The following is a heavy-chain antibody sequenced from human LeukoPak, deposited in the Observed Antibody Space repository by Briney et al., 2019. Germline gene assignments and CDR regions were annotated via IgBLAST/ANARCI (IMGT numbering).Heavy chain of an antibody. D-gene: IGHD3-22*01. CDR3: VRDVGGSSGYIDF. J-gene: IGHJ4*02. CDR2: MYYSGTA. V-gene: IGHV4-39*07. CDR1: GASIISRIYF. Sequence: SETLSLTCTLSGASIISRIYFWGWIRQSPGKGLEWIGSMYYSGTAYYNPSLKSRVSMSVDTSKNEVSLKLASVTAADTAVYYCVRDVGGSSGYIDFWGQGILVTVSS.